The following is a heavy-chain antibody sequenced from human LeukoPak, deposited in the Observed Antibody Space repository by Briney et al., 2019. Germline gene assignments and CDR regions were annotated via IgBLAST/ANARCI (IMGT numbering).Heavy chain of an antibody. CDR1: GDSVSSNSAA. J-gene: IGHJ4*02. V-gene: IGHV6-1*01. CDR3: ARGVGATTGPFDY. D-gene: IGHD1-26*01. CDR2: TYYRSKWSN. Sequence: SQTLSLTCAISGDSVSSNSAAWNWIRQSPSRGLEWLGRTYYRSKWSNDYAVSVKSRITFNSDTSKNQFSLHLNSVTPEDMAVYYCARGVGATTGPFDYWGQGTLVTVSS.